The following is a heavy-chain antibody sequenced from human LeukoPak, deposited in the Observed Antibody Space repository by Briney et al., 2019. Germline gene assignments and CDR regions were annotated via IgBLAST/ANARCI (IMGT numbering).Heavy chain of an antibody. CDR1: GYTFTSYD. CDR2: MNPYSGNT. Sequence: GASVKVSCKATGYTFTSYDINWVRQAAAQGLEGMGWMNPYSGNTGYEQKFQGRVTMTRNTSISTAYMELSSLRSEDTAVYYCARGARLGYSSGWYFGSVYWGQGTLVTVSS. D-gene: IGHD6-19*01. J-gene: IGHJ4*02. V-gene: IGHV1-8*01. CDR3: ARGARLGYSSGWYFGSVY.